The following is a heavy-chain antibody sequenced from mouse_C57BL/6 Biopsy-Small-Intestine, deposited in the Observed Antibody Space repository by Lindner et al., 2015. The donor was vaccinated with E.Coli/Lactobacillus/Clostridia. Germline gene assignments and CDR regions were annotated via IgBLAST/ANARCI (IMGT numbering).Heavy chain of an antibody. CDR2: IYPGDGDT. CDR3: AEIYYDYDDEGDY. V-gene: IGHV1-82*01. D-gene: IGHD2-4*01. Sequence: VQLQASGPELVKPGASVKISCKASGYAFSSSWMSWVKQRPGKGLEWIGRIYPGDGDTNYNGKFKGKATLTADKSSSTAYMQLSSLTSEDSAVYFCAEIYYDYDDEGDYWGQGTSVTVSS. CDR1: GYAFSSSW. J-gene: IGHJ4*01.